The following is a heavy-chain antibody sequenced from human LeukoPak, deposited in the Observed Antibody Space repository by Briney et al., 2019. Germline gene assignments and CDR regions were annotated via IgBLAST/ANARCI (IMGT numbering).Heavy chain of an antibody. CDR3: ARELPSTGNWFDP. CDR2: MYYSGDS. CDR1: GVPLTDYY. V-gene: IGHV4-59*01. Sequence: PSETLSLTCNISGVPLTDYYRSWIRLAPRRGLEWIGYMYYSGDSNSNPSLEGRVTMSADTSTNQFSLRLTSVTAADTAIYYCARELPSTGNWFDPWGQGILVTVSS. D-gene: IGHD1-14*01. J-gene: IGHJ5*02.